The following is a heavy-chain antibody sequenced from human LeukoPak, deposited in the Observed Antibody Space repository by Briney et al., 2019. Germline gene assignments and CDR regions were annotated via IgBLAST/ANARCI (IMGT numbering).Heavy chain of an antibody. Sequence: PGGSLRLSCAASGFTFSSYAMSWVRQAPGKGLEWVSGISESGGGTYFADSVKGRFTISRDNSKNTLYLRMNSLRADDTAVYYSAKDLHHGCALGGMEVWGQGTTVTVSS. CDR3: AKDLHHGCALGGMEV. J-gene: IGHJ6*02. CDR2: ISESGGGT. D-gene: IGHD3-10*01. CDR1: GFTFSSYA. V-gene: IGHV3-23*01.